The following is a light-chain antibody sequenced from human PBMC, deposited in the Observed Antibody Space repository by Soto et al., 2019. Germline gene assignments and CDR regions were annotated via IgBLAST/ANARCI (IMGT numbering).Light chain of an antibody. CDR1: QSVSSN. J-gene: IGKJ3*01. V-gene: IGKV3-15*01. CDR3: QQYDNWAFT. CDR2: GAS. Sequence: EIVMTQSPATLSVSPGERATLSCRASQSVSSNLAWYQQKRGQAPRRLIYGASTRASGIPARFSGSGTGTELTLTIGSAESEDFAVYYCQQYDNWAFTFGPGTKVDIK.